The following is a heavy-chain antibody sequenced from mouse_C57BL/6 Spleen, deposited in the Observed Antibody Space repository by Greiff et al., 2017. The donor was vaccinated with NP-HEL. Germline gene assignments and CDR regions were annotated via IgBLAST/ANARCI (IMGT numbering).Heavy chain of an antibody. CDR3: ARRGYDYVVDY. Sequence: EVMLVESGGDLVKPGGSLKLSCAASGFTFSSYDMSWVRQTPDKRLEWVATISSGGSYTYYPDSVKGRFTISRDNAKNTLYLQMSSLKSEDTAMYYCARRGYDYVVDYWGQGTTLTVSS. CDR1: GFTFSSYD. J-gene: IGHJ2*01. CDR2: ISSGGSYT. V-gene: IGHV5-6*02. D-gene: IGHD2-4*01.